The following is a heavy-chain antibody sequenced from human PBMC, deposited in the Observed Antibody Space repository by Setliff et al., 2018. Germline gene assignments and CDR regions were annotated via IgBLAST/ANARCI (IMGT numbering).Heavy chain of an antibody. CDR1: GGSISSGSYY. Sequence: SETLSLTCTVSGGSISSGSYYWSWIRQPAGKGLEWIGHIYTSGSTNYNPSLKSRVAISIDTSKKQFSLNLSSVTAADTAVYYCAREGTPGPTNGNWFDPWGQGLLVTVSS. J-gene: IGHJ5*02. CDR3: AREGTPGPTNGNWFDP. V-gene: IGHV4-61*09. CDR2: IYTSGST. D-gene: IGHD1-26*01.